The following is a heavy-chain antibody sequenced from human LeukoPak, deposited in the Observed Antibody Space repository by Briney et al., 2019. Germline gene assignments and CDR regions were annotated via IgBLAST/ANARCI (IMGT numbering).Heavy chain of an antibody. D-gene: IGHD3-22*01. Sequence: GGSLRLSCAASGFTFSSYWMSWVRQAPGKGLEWVANIKQDGSEKYYVDSVKGRFTISRDNAKNSLYLQMNSLRAEDTAVYYCARNLLNYYDSSGYESWGQGTLVTVSS. V-gene: IGHV3-7*01. CDR3: ARNLLNYYDSSGYES. CDR1: GFTFSSYW. CDR2: IKQDGSEK. J-gene: IGHJ4*02.